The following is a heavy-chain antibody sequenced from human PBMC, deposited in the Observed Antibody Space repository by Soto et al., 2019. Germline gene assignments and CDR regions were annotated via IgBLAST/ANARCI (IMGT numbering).Heavy chain of an antibody. CDR2: IDWEDGK. D-gene: IGHD1-26*01. CDR3: ARVSGSFQKGFDS. CDR1: GFSLSTLGMS. Sequence: SAPTLVNPTQTLTLTCSFSGFSLSTLGMSVSWIRQPPGKALEWLALIDWEDGKYFSTSLQTRLSIFKDSSKSHVLLTITNVGPLDSATYFCARVSGSFQKGFDSWGQGTLVTVSS. J-gene: IGHJ4*02. V-gene: IGHV2-70*01.